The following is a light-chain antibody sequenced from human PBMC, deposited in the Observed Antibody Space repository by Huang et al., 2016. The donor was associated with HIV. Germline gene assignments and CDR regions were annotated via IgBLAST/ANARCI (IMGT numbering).Light chain of an antibody. J-gene: IGKJ2*01. Sequence: DIVMTQTPLSSPVTLGQPASISCRASQSLVHRDGKTHLSWLQQRPCQPPRLLIYNISNRFSGVPDRFSGSGAGTHFTLTITRVEVGDIGIYYCMQAAQFPYTFGQGTKLEIE. CDR1: QSLVHRDGKTH. V-gene: IGKV2-24*01. CDR3: MQAAQFPYT. CDR2: NIS.